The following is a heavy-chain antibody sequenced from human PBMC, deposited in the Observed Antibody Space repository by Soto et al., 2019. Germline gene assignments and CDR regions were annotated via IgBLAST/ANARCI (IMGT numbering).Heavy chain of an antibody. CDR1: GYSISSGYY. V-gene: IGHV4-38-2*01. CDR2: IYHSGST. CDR3: ARAHYDFWSGYVYYYYGMDV. D-gene: IGHD3-3*01. Sequence: ETLSLTCAVSGYSISSGYYWGWIRQPPGKGLEWIGSIYHSGSTYYNPSLKSRVTISVDTSKNQFSLKLSSVTAADTAVYYCARAHYDFWSGYVYYYYGMDVWGQGTTVTVSS. J-gene: IGHJ6*02.